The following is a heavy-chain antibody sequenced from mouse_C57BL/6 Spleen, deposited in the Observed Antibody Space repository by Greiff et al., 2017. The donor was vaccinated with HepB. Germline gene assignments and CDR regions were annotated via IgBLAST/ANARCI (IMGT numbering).Heavy chain of an antibody. Sequence: DVKLVESEGGLVQPGSSMKLSCTASGFTFSDYYMAWVRQVPEKGLEWVANINYDGSSTYYLDSLKSRFIISRDNAKNILYLQMSGLKSEDTATYYCAREEDYFDYWGQGTTLTVSS. CDR1: GFTFSDYY. CDR3: AREEDYFDY. V-gene: IGHV5-16*01. J-gene: IGHJ2*01. CDR2: INYDGSST.